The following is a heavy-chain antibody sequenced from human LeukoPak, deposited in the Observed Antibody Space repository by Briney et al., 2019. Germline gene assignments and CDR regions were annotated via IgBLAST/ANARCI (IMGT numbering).Heavy chain of an antibody. D-gene: IGHD6-13*01. CDR1: GGSFSGYY. Sequence: SETLSLTCAVYGGSFSGYYWSWIRQPPGKGLEWIGEINHSGSTNYNPSLKSRVTISVDTSKNQFSLKLSSVTAADTAVYYCARDDSYGIAGFDYWGQGTLVTVSS. CDR2: INHSGST. V-gene: IGHV4-34*01. J-gene: IGHJ4*02. CDR3: ARDDSYGIAGFDY.